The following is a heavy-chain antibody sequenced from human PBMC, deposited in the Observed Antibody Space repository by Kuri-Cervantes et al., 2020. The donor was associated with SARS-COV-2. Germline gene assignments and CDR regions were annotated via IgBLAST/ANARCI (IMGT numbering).Heavy chain of an antibody. Sequence: LRLSCAVSGVPVTGGTYSWAWIRQPAGKGLEWVGYIYAGGTTYYNPSLESRVSISVDTSKNHFSLKLSSVTAADTAVYYCAREDRPSGRYDYWGQGTLVTVSS. CDR1: GVPVTGGTYS. J-gene: IGHJ4*02. CDR3: AREDRPSGRYDY. V-gene: IGHV4-61*09. CDR2: IYAGGTT. D-gene: IGHD1-26*01.